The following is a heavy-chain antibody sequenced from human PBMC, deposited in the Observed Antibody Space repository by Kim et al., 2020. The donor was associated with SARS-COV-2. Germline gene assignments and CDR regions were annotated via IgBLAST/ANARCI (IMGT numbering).Heavy chain of an antibody. J-gene: IGHJ6*02. CDR2: IYSTSSHM. CDR3: AREDRVGGAPFLDV. D-gene: IGHD3-16*01. Sequence: GGSLRLSCAASGFTFSSYSMNWVRQAPGKGLEWVSSIYSTSSHMFYADSVKGRFTISRDNAKNSLYLQMNSLRAEDTAVYYCAREDRVGGAPFLDVWGQG. V-gene: IGHV3-21*01. CDR1: GFTFSSYS.